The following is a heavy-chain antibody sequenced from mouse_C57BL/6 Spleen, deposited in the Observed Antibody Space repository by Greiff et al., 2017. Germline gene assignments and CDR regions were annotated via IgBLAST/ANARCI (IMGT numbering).Heavy chain of an antibody. J-gene: IGHJ4*01. CDR2: INYDGSST. CDR1: GFTFSDYY. Sequence: VQLKESEGGLVQPGSSMKLSCTASGFTFSDYYMAWVRQVPEKGLEWVANINYDGSSTYYLDSLKSRFIISRDNAKNILYLQMSSLKSEDTATYYCARTRSSRAMDYWGQGTSVTVSS. V-gene: IGHV5-16*01. D-gene: IGHD1-1*01. CDR3: ARTRSSRAMDY.